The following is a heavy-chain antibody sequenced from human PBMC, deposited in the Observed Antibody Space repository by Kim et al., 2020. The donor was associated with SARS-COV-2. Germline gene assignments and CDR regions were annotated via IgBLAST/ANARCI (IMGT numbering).Heavy chain of an antibody. Sequence: GGSLRLSCVVSGSTARNDYVTWVRQAPGKGLEWVSSINRDGSTFYADSVRGRFTFSRDNSKSALYLQMSGLRVEDSAIYFCARDPVLPNGMDVWGQGTAVTVSS. V-gene: IGHV3-53*01. CDR2: INRDGST. J-gene: IGHJ6*02. CDR1: GSTARNDY. CDR3: ARDPVLPNGMDV.